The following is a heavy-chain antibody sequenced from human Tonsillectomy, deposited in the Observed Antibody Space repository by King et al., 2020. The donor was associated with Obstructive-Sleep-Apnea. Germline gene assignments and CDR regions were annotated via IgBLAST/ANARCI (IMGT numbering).Heavy chain of an antibody. Sequence: QLVQSGGGLVQPGGSLRLSCAASGFTFSGYNMNWVSQAPGKGLEWVSYISSSSSTIDYADSVKGRFTISRDNAKNSLYLQMNSLRAEATAVYYCARDLVPDAFDIWGQGTMVTVSS. V-gene: IGHV3-48*04. CDR2: ISSSSSTI. CDR1: GFTFSGYN. J-gene: IGHJ3*02. D-gene: IGHD6-13*01. CDR3: ARDLVPDAFDI.